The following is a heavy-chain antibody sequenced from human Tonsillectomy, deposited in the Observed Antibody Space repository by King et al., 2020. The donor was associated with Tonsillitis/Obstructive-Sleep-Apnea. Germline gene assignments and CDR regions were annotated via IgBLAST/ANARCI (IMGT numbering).Heavy chain of an antibody. V-gene: IGHV3-74*01. J-gene: IGHJ4*02. CDR2: INSDGSGT. CDR3: ARAPGLITFGGVIDITLYYFDY. CDR1: GFTFNNYW. Sequence: VQLVESGGGLVQPGGSLRLSCAASGFTFNNYWMHWVRQAPGKGLVWVSRINSDGSGTSSADSVKGRFTISRDEAKNTVYLQMNSLRAEDTAVYYCARAPGLITFGGVIDITLYYFDYWGQGTLVTVSS. D-gene: IGHD3-16*02.